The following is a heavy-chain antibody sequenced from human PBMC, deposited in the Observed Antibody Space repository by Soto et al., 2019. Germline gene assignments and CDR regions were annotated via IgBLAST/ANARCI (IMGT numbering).Heavy chain of an antibody. Sequence: QVQLVQSGAEVKKPGSSVKVSCKASGGTFSSYSINWVRQAPGQGLEWMGEIIPIFGTANYAQKFQGRVTITADESTSTAYRELSSLRSEATAVYYCARDGGRHSGGMDYWGQGTLVTVSS. V-gene: IGHV1-69*01. J-gene: IGHJ4*02. CDR2: IIPIFGTA. CDR1: GGTFSSYS. CDR3: ARDGGRHSGGMDY. D-gene: IGHD1-26*01.